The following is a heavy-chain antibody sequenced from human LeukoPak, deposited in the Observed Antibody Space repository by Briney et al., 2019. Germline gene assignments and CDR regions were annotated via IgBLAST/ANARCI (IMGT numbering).Heavy chain of an antibody. CDR1: GFTFSSYG. Sequence: GGSLRLSCAASGFTFSSYGMHWVRPAQGKGLEWVAYIRYDGSNKYYADSVKGRFTISRDNSKNTLYLQMNSLRAEDTAVYYCEKDDTRTYYDFCSVFDYWGQGTLVTVSS. J-gene: IGHJ4*02. CDR3: EKDDTRTYYDFCSVFDY. CDR2: IRYDGSNK. V-gene: IGHV3-30*02. D-gene: IGHD3-3*01.